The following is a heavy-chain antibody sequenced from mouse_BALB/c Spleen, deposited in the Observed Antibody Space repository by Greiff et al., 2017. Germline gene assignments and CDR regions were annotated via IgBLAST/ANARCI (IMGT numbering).Heavy chain of an antibody. CDR1: GYAFSSYW. Sequence: QVQLQQSGAELVRPGSSVKISCKASGYAFSSYWMNWVKQRPGQGLEWIGQIYPGDGDTNYNGKFKGKATLTVDKSSSTAYMQLSSLTSEDSAVYYCARGDYAAYWGQGTLVTVSA. V-gene: IGHV1-80*01. CDR3: ARGDYAAY. CDR2: IYPGDGDT. J-gene: IGHJ3*01. D-gene: IGHD1-1*02.